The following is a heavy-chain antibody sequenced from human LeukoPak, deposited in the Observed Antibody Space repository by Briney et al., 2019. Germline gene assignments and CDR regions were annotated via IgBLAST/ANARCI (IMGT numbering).Heavy chain of an antibody. CDR3: ATPGGYGYYFDY. V-gene: IGHV3-48*02. CDR2: ISSGSNTK. J-gene: IGHJ4*02. Sequence: GGSLRLSCAASGFTFSSYSMNWVRQAPGKGLEWLSYISSGSNTKYYADSVKGRFTISRDNAKNSLYLQMNSLRDEDTAVYYCATPGGYGYYFDYWGQGTLVTVSS. D-gene: IGHD1-1*01. CDR1: GFTFSSYS.